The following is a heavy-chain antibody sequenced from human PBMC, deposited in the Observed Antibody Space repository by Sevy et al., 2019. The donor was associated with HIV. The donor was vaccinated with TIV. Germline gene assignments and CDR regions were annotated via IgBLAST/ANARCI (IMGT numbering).Heavy chain of an antibody. D-gene: IGHD2-8*02. CDR2: IKEGGSEK. Sequence: GGSLRLSCVASGFTFSNYWMAWVRQAPGKGLEWVANIKEGGSEKYYVDFVKGRFIISRDNAKNSLYLQMNSLRAEDTAVYYCVRDATRYCTGCLDVWGQGTTVTVSS. CDR3: VRDATRYCTGCLDV. J-gene: IGHJ6*02. V-gene: IGHV3-7*01. CDR1: GFTFSNYW.